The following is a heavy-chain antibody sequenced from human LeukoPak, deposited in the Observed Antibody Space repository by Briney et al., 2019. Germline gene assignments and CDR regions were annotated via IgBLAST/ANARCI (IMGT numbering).Heavy chain of an antibody. Sequence: PGGSLRLSCAASGFTFSSYGMHWVRQAPGKGVEWVAFIRYDGSNKYYADSVKGRFTISRDNSKNTLYLQMNSLRAEDTAVYYCAKDRGSSGYYDISFDYWGQGTLVTVSS. CDR2: IRYDGSNK. CDR3: AKDRGSSGYYDISFDY. J-gene: IGHJ4*02. D-gene: IGHD3-22*01. CDR1: GFTFSSYG. V-gene: IGHV3-30*02.